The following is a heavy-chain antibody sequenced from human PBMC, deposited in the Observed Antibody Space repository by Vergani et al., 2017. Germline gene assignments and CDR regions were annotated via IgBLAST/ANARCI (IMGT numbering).Heavy chain of an antibody. CDR1: GFTSSYYG. V-gene: IGHV3-30*03. Sequence: QVHLVESGGGVVQPGRSLRLSCVVSGFTSSYYGMHWVRQAPGKGLEWVAVISYDGTQQYYADSVKGRFTISRDNSKSTLYLQMNSLRTEDTAVYYCATKSXGTPGCQIGYFREWGQGTLVTVSS. CDR3: ATKSXGTPGCQIGYFRE. J-gene: IGHJ1*01. D-gene: IGHD1-1*01. CDR2: ISYDGTQQ.